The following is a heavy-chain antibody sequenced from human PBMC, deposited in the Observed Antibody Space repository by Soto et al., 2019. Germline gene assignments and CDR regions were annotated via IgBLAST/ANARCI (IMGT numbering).Heavy chain of an antibody. V-gene: IGHV1-58*01. CDR1: GFTFTSSA. CDR2: IVVGSGNT. Sequence: SVKVSCKASGFTFTSSAVQWVRQARGQRLEWIGWIVVGSGNTNYAQKFQERITITRDMSTSTAYMELSSLRAEETAVYYCAAGNRVPYSSGWYHDPAYYGMDVWGQGTTVTVSS. D-gene: IGHD6-19*01. CDR3: AAGNRVPYSSGWYHDPAYYGMDV. J-gene: IGHJ6*02.